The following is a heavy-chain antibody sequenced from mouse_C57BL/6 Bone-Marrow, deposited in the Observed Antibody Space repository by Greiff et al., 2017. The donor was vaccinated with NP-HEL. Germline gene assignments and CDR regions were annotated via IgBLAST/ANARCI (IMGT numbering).Heavy chain of an antibody. CDR2: FYRGSGSI. D-gene: IGHD1-1*01. CDR1: GHTFSEYP. Sequence: QVQLQQSGAELVKPGASVKLSCKASGHTFSEYPIHWVKQRSGQGLEWIGWFYRGSGSIKKNEKFKDKATLIADKSSSTVYMELSILSSEVSAVYFCARHGRLLRSFWYFDVWGTGTTVTVSS. V-gene: IGHV1-62-2*01. CDR3: ARHGRLLRSFWYFDV. J-gene: IGHJ1*03.